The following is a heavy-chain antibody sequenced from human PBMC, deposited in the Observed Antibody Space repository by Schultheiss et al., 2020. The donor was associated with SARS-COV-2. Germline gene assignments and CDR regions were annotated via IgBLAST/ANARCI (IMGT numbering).Heavy chain of an antibody. CDR3: AKDPSEVVGYYYDVDV. D-gene: IGHD2-2*01. CDR2: IGTAGDT. J-gene: IGHJ6*02. Sequence: GGSLRLSCAASGFTFSSYDMHWVRQATGKGLEWVSAIGTAGDTYYPGSVKGRFTISRDNSKNTLYLQMNSLRAEDTAVYYCAKDPSEVVGYYYDVDVGGQGTTVTVSS. CDR1: GFTFSSYD. V-gene: IGHV3-13*01.